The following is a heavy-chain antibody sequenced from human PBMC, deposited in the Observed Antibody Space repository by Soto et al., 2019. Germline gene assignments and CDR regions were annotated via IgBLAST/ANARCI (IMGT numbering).Heavy chain of an antibody. CDR3: AKARGANNWANYYGLDV. CDR1: GFIFANYG. V-gene: IGHV3-30*18. CDR2: ITYEGSNK. J-gene: IGHJ6*02. D-gene: IGHD1-1*01. Sequence: AGSLRLSCAASGFIFANYGMHWVRQAPGKGLEWVALITYEGSNKYYADAVKGRFTISRDNAKNMVSLQMDSLRAEDTAVYYCAKARGANNWANYYGLDVWGQGTTVTVSS.